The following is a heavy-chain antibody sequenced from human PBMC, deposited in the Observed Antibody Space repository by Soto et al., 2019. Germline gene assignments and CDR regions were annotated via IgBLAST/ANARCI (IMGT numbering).Heavy chain of an antibody. D-gene: IGHD3-16*01. CDR2: ISATGGGT. V-gene: IGHV3-23*01. CDR3: AKDRRAGGNSAFYFDF. Sequence: GGSLRLSCAASGFKFSNYAMSWVRQAPGKGLEWVSLISATGGGTYYADSVKGRFTISRDNSHNTLYLQVHSLTAEDTAVYYCAKDRRAGGNSAFYFDFWGQGAQVTVPS. CDR1: GFKFSNYA. J-gene: IGHJ4*02.